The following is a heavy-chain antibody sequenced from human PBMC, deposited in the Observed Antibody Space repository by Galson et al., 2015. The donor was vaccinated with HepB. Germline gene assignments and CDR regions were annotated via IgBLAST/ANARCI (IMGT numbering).Heavy chain of an antibody. D-gene: IGHD4-23*01. V-gene: IGHV3-30*04. CDR1: GFAVSAYL. CDR2: ISYDVSEN. CDR3: ARDGAYGANAFDY. Sequence: SLRLSCAASGFAVSAYLMHWVRQAPGKGLEWVAFISYDVSENYYADSVKGRFTISRDNSKNTLDLEMNNLRPDDTAVYYCARDGAYGANAFDYWGQGTLVTVSS. J-gene: IGHJ4*02.